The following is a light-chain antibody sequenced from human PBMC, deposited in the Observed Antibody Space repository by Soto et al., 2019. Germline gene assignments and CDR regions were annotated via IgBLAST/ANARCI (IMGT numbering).Light chain of an antibody. J-gene: IGKJ1*01. CDR2: GAS. CDR1: QSVSSN. CDR3: QQDNNWPPVT. V-gene: IGKV3-15*01. Sequence: EIVMTQSPATLSVSPGERATLSCRASQSVSSNLAWYQQKPGQAPRLLIYGASTRATGIPARFSGSGSGTEFTLTISSLQSEDFAVYYCQQDNNWPPVTFGQGTKVEIQ.